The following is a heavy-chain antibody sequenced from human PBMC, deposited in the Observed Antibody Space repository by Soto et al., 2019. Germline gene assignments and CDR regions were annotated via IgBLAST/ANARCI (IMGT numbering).Heavy chain of an antibody. Sequence: SETLSLTCTVSGGSISGYHWSWIRQPPGKGLEWIGYIFYNGNTFYDPSLKSRITISVDTSKNQFSLKLSSVTAADTAVYYCARHSTGYYYSWFDPWGQGTLVTVSS. CDR2: IFYNGNT. J-gene: IGHJ5*02. D-gene: IGHD3-22*01. CDR3: ARHSTGYYYSWFDP. CDR1: GGSISGYH. V-gene: IGHV4-59*04.